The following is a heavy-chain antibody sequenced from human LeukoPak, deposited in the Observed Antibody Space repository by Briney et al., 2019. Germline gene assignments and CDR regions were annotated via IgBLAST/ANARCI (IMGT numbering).Heavy chain of an antibody. V-gene: IGHV3-11*04. CDR3: AREEREQASTLTNAFDI. J-gene: IGHJ3*02. D-gene: IGHD4-17*01. CDR1: GFTFSDYY. Sequence: GGSLRLSCAASGFTFSDYYISWIRQAPGKGLEWVSYISGSGNIIYYADSVKGRFTVSRDNAKDSLFLQMNSLRAEDTAVYYCAREEREQASTLTNAFDIWGQGTMVTVSS. CDR2: ISGSGNII.